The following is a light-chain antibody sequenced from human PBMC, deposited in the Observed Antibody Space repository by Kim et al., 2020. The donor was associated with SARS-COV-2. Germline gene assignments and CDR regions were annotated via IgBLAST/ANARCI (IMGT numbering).Light chain of an antibody. J-gene: IGLJ2*01. Sequence: TVTISCTRSSGSIASNYVQWYQQRPGSAPTTVIYEDNQRPSGVPARFSGSIDSSSNSASLTISGLKTEDEADYYCQSYDSSNYVVFGGGTQLTVL. V-gene: IGLV6-57*03. CDR3: QSYDSSNYVV. CDR1: SGSIASNY. CDR2: EDN.